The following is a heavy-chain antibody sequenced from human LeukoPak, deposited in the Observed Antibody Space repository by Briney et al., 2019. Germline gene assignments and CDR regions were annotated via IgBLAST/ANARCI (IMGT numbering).Heavy chain of an antibody. CDR1: GGSISSSSYY. J-gene: IGHJ5*02. V-gene: IGHV4-39*01. Sequence: SETLSLTCTVSGGSISSSSYYWGWIRQPPGKGLEWIGSIYYSGSTYYNPSLKSRVTISVDTSKNQFSLKLSSVTAADTAVYYCARRDIVEGFEPWGQGTLVTVSS. CDR2: IYYSGST. D-gene: IGHD2-15*01. CDR3: ARRDIVEGFEP.